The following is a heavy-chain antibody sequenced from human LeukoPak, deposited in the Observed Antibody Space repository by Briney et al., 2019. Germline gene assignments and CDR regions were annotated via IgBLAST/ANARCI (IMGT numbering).Heavy chain of an antibody. CDR1: GYTFTGYY. V-gene: IGHV1-2*02. D-gene: IGHD3-22*01. CDR2: INPNSGGT. CDR3: ARERGAYYYDSSGYPY. Sequence: ASVKVSCKASGYTFTGYYMHWVRQAPGQGLEWMGWINPNSGGTNYAQKFQGRVTMTRDTSISTAYMELSRLRSDDTAVYYCARERGAYYYDSSGYPYWGQGTLVTVSS. J-gene: IGHJ4*02.